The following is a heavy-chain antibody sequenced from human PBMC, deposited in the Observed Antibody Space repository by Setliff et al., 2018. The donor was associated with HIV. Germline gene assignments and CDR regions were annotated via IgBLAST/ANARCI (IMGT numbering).Heavy chain of an antibody. V-gene: IGHV1-69*13. Sequence: GASVKVSCKASGGTFRSHEISWVRQAPGQGLEWMGGIVPILNTGNYAPKFQGRVTITADEPTTTAYMELSSLRSEDTAVYYCARVDDGGGAEIDFDYWGQGTLVTVSS. CDR2: IVPILNTG. J-gene: IGHJ4*02. D-gene: IGHD4-17*01. CDR3: ARVDDGGGAEIDFDY. CDR1: GGTFRSHE.